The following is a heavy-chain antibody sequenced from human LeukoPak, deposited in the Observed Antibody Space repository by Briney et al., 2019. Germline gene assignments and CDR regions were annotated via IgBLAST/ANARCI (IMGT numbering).Heavy chain of an antibody. CDR1: GFTFSSYA. Sequence: GRSLRLSCAASGFTFSSYAMHWVRQAPGKGLEWVAVISYDGSNKYYADSVKGRFTISRDNSKNTLYLQMDSLRADDTAVYYSARSSMIWPYYDYWGQGTLVTVSS. CDR2: ISYDGSNK. D-gene: IGHD3/OR15-3a*01. CDR3: ARSSMIWPYYDY. J-gene: IGHJ4*02. V-gene: IGHV3-30*04.